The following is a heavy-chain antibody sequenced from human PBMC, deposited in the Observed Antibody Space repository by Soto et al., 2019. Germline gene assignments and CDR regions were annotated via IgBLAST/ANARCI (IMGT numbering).Heavy chain of an antibody. Sequence: ASVKVSCKASGYTFTSYAMHWVRQAPGQRLEWMGWINAGNGNTKYSQKFQGRVTITRDTSASTAYMELGSLRSEDTAVYYCAALESNYDILTGYYEDTNWFDPWGQGTLVTVSS. CDR1: GYTFTSYA. CDR3: AALESNYDILTGYYEDTNWFDP. CDR2: INAGNGNT. V-gene: IGHV1-3*01. D-gene: IGHD3-9*01. J-gene: IGHJ5*02.